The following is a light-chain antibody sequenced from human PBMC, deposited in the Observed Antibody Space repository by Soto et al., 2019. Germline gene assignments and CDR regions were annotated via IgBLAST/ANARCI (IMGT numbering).Light chain of an antibody. CDR1: QSVSSNY. CDR3: QQYGSSPCA. V-gene: IGKV3-20*01. CDR2: GAS. Sequence: EIILTQSPATLSLSPGERATLSCRASQSVSSNYVAWYQHKPGQAPRLLIYGASSRATGVPDRFSGSGSRTDFTLTISRLKPEDFAVYYCQQYGSSPCAFGQGTKVDIK. J-gene: IGKJ2*01.